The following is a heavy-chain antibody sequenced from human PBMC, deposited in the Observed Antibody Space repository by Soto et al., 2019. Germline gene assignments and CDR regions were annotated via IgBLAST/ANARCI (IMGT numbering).Heavy chain of an antibody. CDR1: GFTFSSYA. Sequence: VGSLRLSCAASGFTFSSYAMSWVRQAPGKGLEWVSAISGSGGSTYYADSVKGRFTISRDNSKNTLYLQMNSLRAEDTAVYYCAKATFELYYFDYWGQGTLVTVSS. CDR2: ISGSGGST. D-gene: IGHD1-7*01. V-gene: IGHV3-23*01. J-gene: IGHJ4*02. CDR3: AKATFELYYFDY.